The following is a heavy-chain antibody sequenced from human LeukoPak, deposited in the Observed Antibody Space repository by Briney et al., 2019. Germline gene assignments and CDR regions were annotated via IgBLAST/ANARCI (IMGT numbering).Heavy chain of an antibody. J-gene: IGHJ4*02. CDR3: ASRAYYYYDSGYYLDY. V-gene: IGHV4-34*01. CDR1: GGSFSGYY. Sequence: SETLSLTCAVYGGSFSGYYWSWIRQPPGKGLEWIGEINHSGSTNYNPSLKSRVTISVDTSKNQFSLKLSSVTAADTAVYYCASRAYYYYDSGYYLDYWGQGTLVTVSS. CDR2: INHSGST. D-gene: IGHD3-22*01.